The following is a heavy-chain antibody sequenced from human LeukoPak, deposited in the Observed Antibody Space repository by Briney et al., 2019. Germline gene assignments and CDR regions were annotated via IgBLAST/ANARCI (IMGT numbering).Heavy chain of an antibody. V-gene: IGHV3-23*01. Sequence: AGGSLRLSCAASGFTFSSYAMSWVRQAPGKGLEWVSAISGSGGSTYYADSVKGRFTISRDNAKNSLYLQMNSPRAEDTAVCYCARGNSAYDYWGQGTLVTVSS. CDR1: GFTFSSYA. CDR2: ISGSGGST. CDR3: ARGNSAYDY. D-gene: IGHD5-12*01. J-gene: IGHJ4*02.